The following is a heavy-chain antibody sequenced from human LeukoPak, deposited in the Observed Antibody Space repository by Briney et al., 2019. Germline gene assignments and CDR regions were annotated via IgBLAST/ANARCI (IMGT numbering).Heavy chain of an antibody. CDR3: ARAYNDGLDY. V-gene: IGHV3-64*01. Sequence: GGSLRLSCAASGFTFSSYAMHWVRQAPGKGLEYVSTITSDGTSTYYANSVKVRFTISRDNSKNTLYLQMGSLRAEDMAVYYCARAYNDGLDYWGQGTLVTVSS. J-gene: IGHJ4*02. CDR1: GFTFSSYA. CDR2: ITSDGTST. D-gene: IGHD5-18*01.